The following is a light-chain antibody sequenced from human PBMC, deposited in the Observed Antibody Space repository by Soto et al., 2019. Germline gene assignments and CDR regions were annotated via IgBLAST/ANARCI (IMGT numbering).Light chain of an antibody. V-gene: IGLV2-14*01. CDR3: SSYTRRSTLCYV. Sequence: QSVLTQPASVSGSPGQSITISCTGTSSDVGGYNYVSWYQQHPGKAPKLMIYDVSNRPSGVSNRFSGSKSGNTASLTISGLQAEDEADYYCSSYTRRSTLCYVFGNGNNVTVL. J-gene: IGLJ1*01. CDR2: DVS. CDR1: SSDVGGYNY.